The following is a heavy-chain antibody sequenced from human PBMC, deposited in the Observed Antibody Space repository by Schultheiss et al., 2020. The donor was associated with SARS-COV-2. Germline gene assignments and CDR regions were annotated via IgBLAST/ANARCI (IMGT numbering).Heavy chain of an antibody. D-gene: IGHD3-22*01. Sequence: SETLSLTCTVSGGSISSGGYYWSWIRQHPGKGLEWIGYIYYSGSTYYNPSLKSRVTISVDTSKNQFSLKLSSVTAADTAVYYCARSSLRGYDSSGYSKGLGYYFDYWGQGTLVTVSS. CDR1: GGSISSGGYY. V-gene: IGHV4-31*03. J-gene: IGHJ4*02. CDR2: IYYSGST. CDR3: ARSSLRGYDSSGYSKGLGYYFDY.